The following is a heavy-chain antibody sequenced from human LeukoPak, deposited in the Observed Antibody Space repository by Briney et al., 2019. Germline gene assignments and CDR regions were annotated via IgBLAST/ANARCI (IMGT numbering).Heavy chain of an antibody. V-gene: IGHV1-2*02. Sequence: ASVKVSCKTSGYTFTGYYMHWMRQAPGQGVEWMGWINLNSGGTNYAQKFQGRVTMTRDTSISKAYMEPNRLRSDDPAVYYCASWAGGNEPIASFDYWGQGTLVTVSS. J-gene: IGHJ4*02. CDR1: GYTFTGYY. CDR2: INLNSGGT. CDR3: ASWAGGNEPIASFDY. D-gene: IGHD6-13*01.